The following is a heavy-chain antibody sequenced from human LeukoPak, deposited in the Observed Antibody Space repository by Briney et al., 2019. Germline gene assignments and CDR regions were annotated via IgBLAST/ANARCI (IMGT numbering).Heavy chain of an antibody. CDR2: ISDSGYWR. D-gene: IGHD3-22*01. Sequence: GGSLRPSCAASGFTFSTHALSWVRQAPGKGLEWVSAISDSGYWRFHADSVKGRFAISRDNSKNTVFLQMNSLRAEDTAVYYCAKGVLMYGYSFGDWGQGTLVTVS. CDR3: AKGVLMYGYSFGD. CDR1: GFTFSTHA. V-gene: IGHV3-23*01. J-gene: IGHJ4*02.